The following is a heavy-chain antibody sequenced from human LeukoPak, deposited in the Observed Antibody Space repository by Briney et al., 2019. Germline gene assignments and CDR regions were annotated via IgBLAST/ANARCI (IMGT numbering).Heavy chain of an antibody. CDR2: IKEDGSEK. J-gene: IGHJ4*02. D-gene: IGHD6-13*01. CDR1: GFTFDSLW. V-gene: IGHV3-7*01. CDR3: AREFRRAGTLDY. Sequence: GGSLRLSCVASGFTFDSLWMTLVRQAPGKGLEWVANIKEDGSEKYYVDSVKGRFTISRDNAKNSLYLQMNSLRAEDTAVYYCAREFRRAGTLDYWGQGTLVTVSS.